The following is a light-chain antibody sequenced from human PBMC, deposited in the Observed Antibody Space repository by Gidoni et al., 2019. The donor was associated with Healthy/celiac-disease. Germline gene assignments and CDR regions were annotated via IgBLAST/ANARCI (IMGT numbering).Light chain of an antibody. J-gene: IGKJ4*01. CDR2: WAS. V-gene: IGKV4-1*01. CDR1: QSFLYSSNNKNY. CDR3: QQYYSTPLX. Sequence: DIVMTQSPDSLAVSLGERATINCKSSQSFLYSSNNKNYLAWYQQKPGQPPKLLIYWASTRESGVPDRFSGSGSGTDFTLTISSLQAEDVAVYYCQQYYSTPLXFXGGTKVEIK.